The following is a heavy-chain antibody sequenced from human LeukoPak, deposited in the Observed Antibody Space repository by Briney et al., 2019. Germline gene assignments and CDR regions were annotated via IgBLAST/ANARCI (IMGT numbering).Heavy chain of an antibody. J-gene: IGHJ3*02. D-gene: IGHD2-2*01. CDR2: IIPIFGTA. CDR1: GGTFSSYA. V-gene: IGHV1-69*13. CDR3: ARVVVPAAQSDAFDI. Sequence: ASVKVSCKASGGTFSSYAISWVRQAPGQGLEWMGGIIPIFGTANYAQKFQGRVTITADESTGTAYMELSSLRSEDTAVYYCARVVVPAAQSDAFDIWGQGTMVTVSS.